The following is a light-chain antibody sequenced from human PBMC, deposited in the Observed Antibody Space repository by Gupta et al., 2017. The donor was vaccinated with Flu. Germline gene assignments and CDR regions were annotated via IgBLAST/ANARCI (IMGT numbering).Light chain of an antibody. Sequence: DIQMTQSPSSLSASVGDGVTITCRASQSIDKYLNWYQKQPGKAPKLLVYAASSLQSGVPSRFSGSGSGTDFILTISSLQPEDSATYYCQQSSTTPISFGQGTRLEIE. J-gene: IGKJ5*01. CDR3: QQSSTTPIS. CDR2: AAS. CDR1: QSIDKY. V-gene: IGKV1-39*01.